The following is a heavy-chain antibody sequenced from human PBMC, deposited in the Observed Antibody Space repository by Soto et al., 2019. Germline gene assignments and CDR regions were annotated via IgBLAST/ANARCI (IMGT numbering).Heavy chain of an antibody. CDR1: GGSISSGDYY. CDR3: ARAPTYYYDSSGPKFDY. D-gene: IGHD3-22*01. J-gene: IGHJ4*02. Sequence: QVQLQESGPGLVKPSQTLSLTCTVSGGSISSGDYYWSWIRQPPGKGLEWIGYIYYSGSTYYNPSTTXRXTXTXXTSENQFSLKLSSVTAADTAVYYCARAPTYYYDSSGPKFDYWGQGTLVTVSS. V-gene: IGHV4-30-4*01. CDR2: IYYSGST.